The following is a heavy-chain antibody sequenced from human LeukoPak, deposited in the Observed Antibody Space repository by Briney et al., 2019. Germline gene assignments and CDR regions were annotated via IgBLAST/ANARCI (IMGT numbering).Heavy chain of an antibody. Sequence: GGSLRLSCAASGFTFSSYAMHWVRQAPGKGLEYVSAISSNGGSTYYANSVKGRFTISRDNSTNTLYLQMGSLRAEDMAVYYCARAPSRYGSGIYYYYGMDVWGQGTTVTVSS. J-gene: IGHJ6*02. V-gene: IGHV3-64*01. CDR2: ISSNGGST. CDR1: GFTFSSYA. CDR3: ARAPSRYGSGIYYYYGMDV. D-gene: IGHD3-10*01.